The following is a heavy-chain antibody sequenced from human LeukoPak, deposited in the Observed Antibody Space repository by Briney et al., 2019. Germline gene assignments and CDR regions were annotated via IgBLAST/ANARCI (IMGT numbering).Heavy chain of an antibody. V-gene: IGHV1-46*01. CDR2: INPSGGST. CDR3: AREVAVAEGDY. D-gene: IGHD6-19*01. Sequence: GASVKVSCKASGYTFTGYYMHWVRQDPGQGLEWMGIINPSGGSTSYAQKFQGRVTMTRDTSTSTVYMELSSLRSEDTAVYYCAREVAVAEGDYWGQGTLVTVSS. J-gene: IGHJ4*02. CDR1: GYTFTGYY.